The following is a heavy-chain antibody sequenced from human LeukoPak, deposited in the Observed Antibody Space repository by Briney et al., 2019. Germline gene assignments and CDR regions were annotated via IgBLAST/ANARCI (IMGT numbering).Heavy chain of an antibody. Sequence: SQTLSLTCTVSGGSISNGGNYWSWIRQPPGRGLEWIGYIYHSGSTYHNPSLKSRVTISVDRSKNQFSLKLTSVTAADTAVYYCARDSSGWLDYWGQGTLVTVSS. CDR3: ARDSSGWLDY. CDR2: IYHSGST. V-gene: IGHV4-30-2*01. CDR1: GGSISNGGNY. D-gene: IGHD6-19*01. J-gene: IGHJ4*02.